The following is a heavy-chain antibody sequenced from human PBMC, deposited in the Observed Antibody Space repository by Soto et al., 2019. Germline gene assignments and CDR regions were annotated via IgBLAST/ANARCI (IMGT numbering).Heavy chain of an antibody. CDR3: GKGGGGGIAARHELDYYYYYMDV. CDR2: ISGSGGST. V-gene: IGHV3-23*01. CDR1: GFTFSSYA. D-gene: IGHD6-6*01. J-gene: IGHJ6*03. Sequence: HPGGSLRLSCAASGFTFSSYAMSWVRQAPGKGLEWVSAISGSGGSTYYADSVKGRFTISRDNSKNTLYLQMNSLRAEDTAVYYCGKGGGGGIAARHELDYYYYYMDVWGKGTTVTVSS.